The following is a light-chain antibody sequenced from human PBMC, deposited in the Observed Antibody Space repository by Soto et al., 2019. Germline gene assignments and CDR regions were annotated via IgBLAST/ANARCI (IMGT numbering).Light chain of an antibody. J-gene: IGLJ1*01. CDR1: SSDVGAYNF. V-gene: IGLV2-14*03. CDR2: NVY. CDR3: SAYTVSRTYV. Sequence: QSALTQPASVSGSPGQSITISCTGTSSDVGAYNFVSWHQQHPGKAPKLMIYNVYGRPSGISYRFSGSKSGNTASLTISGLQGEDEADYYCSAYTVSRTYVFGTGTKVTV.